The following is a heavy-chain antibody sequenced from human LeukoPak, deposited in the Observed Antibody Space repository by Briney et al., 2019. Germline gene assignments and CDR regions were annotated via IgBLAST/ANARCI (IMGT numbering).Heavy chain of an antibody. CDR1: GFTFSTSP. CDR3: VKGGHHFNPFYN. V-gene: IGHV3-23*01. Sequence: GGSLRLSCAVSGFTFSTSPMAWVRQAPGKGLEWVSSIHAGGSDPFCADSVQGRCTISRDNSKNTLSLQLNNLRADDTAIYFCVKGGHHFNPFYNWGQGTLVTVSS. CDR2: IHAGGSDP. J-gene: IGHJ4*02.